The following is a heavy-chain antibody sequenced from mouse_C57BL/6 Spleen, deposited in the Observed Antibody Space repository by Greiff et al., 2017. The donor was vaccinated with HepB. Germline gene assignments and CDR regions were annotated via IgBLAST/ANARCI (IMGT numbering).Heavy chain of an antibody. CDR3: ARLGRGGDY. CDR2: IYPGDGDT. CDR1: GYAFSSSW. J-gene: IGHJ4*01. D-gene: IGHD4-1*01. Sequence: VQLVESGPELVKPGASVKISCKASGYAFSSSWMNWVKQRPGKGLEWIGRIYPGDGDTNYNGKFKGKATLTADKSSSTAYMQLSSLTSEDSAVYFCARLGRGGDYWGQGTSVTVSS. V-gene: IGHV1-82*01.